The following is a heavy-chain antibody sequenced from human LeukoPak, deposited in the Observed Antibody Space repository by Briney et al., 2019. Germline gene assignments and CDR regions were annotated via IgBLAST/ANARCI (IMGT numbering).Heavy chain of an antibody. Sequence: PSETLFLTCTVSGGSISSYYWSWIRQPPGKGLEWIGYIYYSGSTNYNPSLKSRVTISVDTSKNQFSLKLSSVAAADTAVYYCASHEGYSFDYWGQGTLVTVSS. V-gene: IGHV4-59*01. CDR3: ASHEGYSFDY. J-gene: IGHJ4*02. D-gene: IGHD1-1*01. CDR1: GGSISSYY. CDR2: IYYSGST.